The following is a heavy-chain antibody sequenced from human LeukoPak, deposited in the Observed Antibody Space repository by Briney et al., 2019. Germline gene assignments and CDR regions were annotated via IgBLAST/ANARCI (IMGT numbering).Heavy chain of an antibody. J-gene: IGHJ4*02. CDR2: IYYSGST. CDR1: GGSISSSSYY. D-gene: IGHD3-22*01. Sequence: SETLSLTCTVSGGSISSSSYYWGWIRQPPGKGLEWIGSIYYSGSTYYNPSLKSRVTISVDTSKNQFSLKLSSVTAADTAVYYCARVVRSSGYPLDYWGQGTLVTVSS. V-gene: IGHV4-39*07. CDR3: ARVVRSSGYPLDY.